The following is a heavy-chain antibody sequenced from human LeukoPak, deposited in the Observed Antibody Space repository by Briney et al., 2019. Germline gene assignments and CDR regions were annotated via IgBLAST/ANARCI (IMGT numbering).Heavy chain of an antibody. CDR2: IYYSGST. D-gene: IGHD3/OR15-3a*01. CDR1: GGPISSSSYY. V-gene: IGHV4-39*07. J-gene: IGHJ3*02. CDR3: AKEAPTDYAFDI. Sequence: PSETLSLTCTVSGGPISSSSYYWGWIRQPPGKGLEWIGNIYYSGSTYYNPSLKSRVTISVDTSKKQLSLRLSSVTAADTAVYYCAKEAPTDYAFDIWGQGTMVTVS.